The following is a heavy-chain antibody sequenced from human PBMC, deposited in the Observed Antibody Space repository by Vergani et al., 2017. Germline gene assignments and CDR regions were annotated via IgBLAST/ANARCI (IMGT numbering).Heavy chain of an antibody. CDR2: ISGSGGST. CDR1: GLTFSSYA. V-gene: IGHV3-23*01. CDR3: AKGGDSGSYSGHYYYMDV. D-gene: IGHD1-26*01. J-gene: IGHJ6*03. Sequence: EVQLLESGGGLVQPGGSLRLSCAASGLTFSSYAMSWVLQAPGKGLEWVSAISGSGGSTYYADSVKGRFTISRDNSKNTLYLQMNSLRAEDTAVYYCAKGGDSGSYSGHYYYMDVWGKGTTVTVSS.